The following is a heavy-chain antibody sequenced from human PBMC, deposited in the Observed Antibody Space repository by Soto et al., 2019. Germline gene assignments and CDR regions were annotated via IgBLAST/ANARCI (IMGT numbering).Heavy chain of an antibody. CDR3: AKDFTGYSSGSLRD. Sequence: EVQLVESGGGLVQPGRSLTLSCAASGFTFDDYAMHWVRQAPGKGLEWVSGISWNSGNRVYADSVRGRFTISRDNARNSLHLQMNSLRAEDAAFYYCAKDFTGYSSGSLRDWGQGTLVTVSS. CDR1: GFTFDDYA. D-gene: IGHD6-19*01. J-gene: IGHJ4*02. V-gene: IGHV3-9*01. CDR2: ISWNSGNR.